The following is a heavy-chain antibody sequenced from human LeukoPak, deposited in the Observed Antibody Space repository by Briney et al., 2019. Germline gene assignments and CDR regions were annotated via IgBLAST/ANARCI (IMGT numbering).Heavy chain of an antibody. J-gene: IGHJ4*02. V-gene: IGHV1-18*01. CDR1: GYTFTSYG. D-gene: IGHD3-22*01. CDR2: ISAYNGNT. Sequence: ASVKVSCKASGYTFTSYGISWVRQAPGQGLEWMGWISAYNGNTNYAQKLQGRVTMTTDTSTSTAYMELRSLRSDDTAVYYCARKTDYYDSSGYPYYFDYWGQGTLVTVSS. CDR3: ARKTDYYDSSGYPYYFDY.